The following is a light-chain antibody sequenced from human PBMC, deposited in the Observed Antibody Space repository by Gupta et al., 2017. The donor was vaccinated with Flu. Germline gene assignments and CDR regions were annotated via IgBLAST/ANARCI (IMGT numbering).Light chain of an antibody. Sequence: QSMLTQPPPASGTPGQRVTISCSGRSSNIGSNYVYWYQQLPGTAPKHLIYRNNQRPTGVADRFSGAKSGSTASLAVSRLRSEDEDDYYCGAWDDSLCGVYVFGTGTKVTVL. CDR3: GAWDDSLCGVYV. CDR1: SSNIGSNY. J-gene: IGLJ1*01. CDR2: RNN. V-gene: IGLV1-47*01.